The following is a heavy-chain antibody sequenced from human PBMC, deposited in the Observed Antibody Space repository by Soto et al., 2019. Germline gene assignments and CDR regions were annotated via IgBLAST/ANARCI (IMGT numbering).Heavy chain of an antibody. J-gene: IGHJ6*03. CDR3: AKVAVIGPIFYYYYMDV. Sequence: EVQLVESGGGLVQPGRSLRLSCAASGFTFGDYAMHWVRQAPGKGLEWVSGISWNSVNRGYADSVKGRFTISRDNAQNSLYLQMNTLTSYDTALYYCAKVAVIGPIFYYYYMDVWGQGTTVTVSS. CDR1: GFTFGDYA. D-gene: IGHD3-22*01. CDR2: ISWNSVNR. V-gene: IGHV3-9*01.